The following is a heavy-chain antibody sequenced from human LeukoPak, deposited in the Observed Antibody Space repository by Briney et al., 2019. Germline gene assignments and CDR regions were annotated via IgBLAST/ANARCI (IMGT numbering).Heavy chain of an antibody. V-gene: IGHV1-2*04. D-gene: IGHD7-27*01. CDR1: GYTFTSYA. Sequence: ASVKVSFKASGYTFTSYAMNWVRQAPGQGLEWMGWINPNSGGTNYAQKFQGWVTMTRDTSISTAYMELSRLRSDDTAVYYCARDLGYFDYWGQGTLVTVSS. J-gene: IGHJ4*02. CDR3: ARDLGYFDY. CDR2: INPNSGGT.